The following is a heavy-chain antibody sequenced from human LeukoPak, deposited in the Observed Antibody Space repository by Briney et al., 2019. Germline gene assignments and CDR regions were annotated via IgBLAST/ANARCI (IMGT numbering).Heavy chain of an antibody. CDR2: ISSSGSTI. D-gene: IGHD4-23*01. CDR3: ARVGNGYYYYYYMDV. CDR1: GFTFSSYE. Sequence: GVLRLSCAASGFTFSSYEMNWVRQAPGKGLEWVSYISSSGSTIYYADSVKGRFTISRDNAKNSLYLQMNSLRAEDTAVYYCARVGNGYYYYYYMDVWGKGTTVTISS. J-gene: IGHJ6*03. V-gene: IGHV3-48*03.